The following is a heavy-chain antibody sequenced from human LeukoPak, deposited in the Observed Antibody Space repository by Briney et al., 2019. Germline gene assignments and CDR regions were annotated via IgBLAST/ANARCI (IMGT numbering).Heavy chain of an antibody. CDR3: ARGGVFMAAATFDY. CDR1: GGSIGSGNYY. J-gene: IGHJ4*02. D-gene: IGHD2-15*01. V-gene: IGHV4-61*02. Sequence: SETLSLTCTVSGGSIGSGNYYWSWIRQPAGKGLEWIGRIYTSGSTDYNPSLKGRVTISLDTSKNQFSLKLSSVTAADTAVYFCARGGVFMAAATFDYWGQGTLVTVSS. CDR2: IYTSGST.